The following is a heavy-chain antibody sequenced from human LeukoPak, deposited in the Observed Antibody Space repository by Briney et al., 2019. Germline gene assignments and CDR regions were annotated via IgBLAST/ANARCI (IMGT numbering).Heavy chain of an antibody. J-gene: IGHJ6*03. Sequence: SETLSLTCTVSGGSISSHYWSWIRQPPGKGLEWIGYIYYSGSTNYNPSLKSRVTISVDTSKNQFSLKLSSVTAADTAVYYCARGPYCSGGSCYSSHYYYYMDVWGKGTTVTVSS. CDR1: GGSISSHY. D-gene: IGHD2-15*01. CDR2: IYYSGST. V-gene: IGHV4-59*11. CDR3: ARGPYCSGGSCYSSHYYYYMDV.